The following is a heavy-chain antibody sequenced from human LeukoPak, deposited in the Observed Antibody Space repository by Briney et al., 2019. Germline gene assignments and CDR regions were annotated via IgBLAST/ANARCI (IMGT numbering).Heavy chain of an antibody. D-gene: IGHD5-18*01. CDR1: AFRFSNYS. J-gene: IGHJ5*02. Sequence: GGSLRLSCVGSAFRFSNYSMHCVRQAPGKGLEWVSYISISSSTIYYADSVKGRFTISRDNAKNSLYLQMNNLGAGGTAVYSCARDVGYRSWFDPWGQETLVTVSS. CDR2: ISISSSTI. CDR3: ARDVGYRSWFDP. V-gene: IGHV3-48*01.